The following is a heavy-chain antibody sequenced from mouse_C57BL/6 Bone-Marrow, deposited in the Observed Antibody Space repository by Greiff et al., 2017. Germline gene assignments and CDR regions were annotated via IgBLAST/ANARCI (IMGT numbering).Heavy chain of an antibody. V-gene: IGHV1-72*01. J-gene: IGHJ3*01. CDR3: AREEWLPSWFAY. D-gene: IGHD2-2*01. Sequence: VQLQQPGAELVKPGASVKLSCKASGYTFTSYWMHWVKQRPGRGLEWIGRIDPNSGGTKYNEKFKSKATLTVDKPSSPAYMQLSSLTSEDSAVYYCAREEWLPSWFAYWGQGTLVTVSA. CDR1: GYTFTSYW. CDR2: IDPNSGGT.